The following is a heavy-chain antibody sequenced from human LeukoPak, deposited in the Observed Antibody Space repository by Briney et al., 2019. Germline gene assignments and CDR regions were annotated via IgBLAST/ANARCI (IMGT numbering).Heavy chain of an antibody. J-gene: IGHJ4*02. D-gene: IGHD6-6*01. CDR1: GFTFSNFW. V-gene: IGHV3-7*03. CDR2: IKYDGSET. CDR3: ASEEYSRSSY. Sequence: GGSLRLSCAASGFTFSNFWMNWVRQAPGKGLEWVANIKYDGSETYYMDSVTGRFTISRDNAKNSLYLQMNSLRAEDTAVYYCASEEYSRSSYWGQGTLVTVSS.